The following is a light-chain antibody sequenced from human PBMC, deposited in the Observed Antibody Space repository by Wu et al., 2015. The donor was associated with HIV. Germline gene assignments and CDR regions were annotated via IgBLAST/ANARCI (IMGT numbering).Light chain of an antibody. Sequence: EIVLTQSPDTLSLSPGDTATLSCRASQSIGTNLAWYQQKPGQAPRLLIYDAFYRATGIPARFSGSGSGTDFTLTISDLESEDFVVYHCQQYNSWPPAWTFGQGTKVEIK. CDR2: DAF. V-gene: IGKV3-11*01. CDR1: QSIGTN. J-gene: IGKJ1*01. CDR3: QQYNSWPPAWT.